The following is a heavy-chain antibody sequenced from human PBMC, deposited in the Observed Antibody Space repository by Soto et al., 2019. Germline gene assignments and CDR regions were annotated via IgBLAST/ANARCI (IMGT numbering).Heavy chain of an antibody. D-gene: IGHD6-13*01. CDR1: GYIFTNYY. CDR3: ARDLAAAAY. Sequence: QVQLVQSGAEVKKPGASVKVSCKASGYIFTNYYIHWVRQAPGQGLDWMAIINPLPTSGSTNYAQKFQGSVTVSRDTATSTVDLELSSLRSDDTAVYYCARDLAAAAYWGQGTLVTVSS. CDR2: INPLPTSGST. J-gene: IGHJ4*02. V-gene: IGHV1-46*01.